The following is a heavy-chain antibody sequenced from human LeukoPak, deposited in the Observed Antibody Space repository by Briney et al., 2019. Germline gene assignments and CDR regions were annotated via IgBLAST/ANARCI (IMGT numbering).Heavy chain of an antibody. J-gene: IGHJ4*02. D-gene: IGHD3-10*01. V-gene: IGHV4-34*01. Sequence: SETLSLTCAVYGGSFSGYYWSWIRQPPGKGLEWIGEINHSGSTNYNLSLKSRVTISVDTSKNQFSLKLSSVTAADTAVYYCARGADYYGSGSYYTLDYWGQGTLVTVSS. CDR1: GGSFSGYY. CDR2: INHSGST. CDR3: ARGADYYGSGSYYTLDY.